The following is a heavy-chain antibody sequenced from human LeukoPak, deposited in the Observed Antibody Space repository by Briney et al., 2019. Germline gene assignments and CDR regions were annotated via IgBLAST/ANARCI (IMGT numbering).Heavy chain of an antibody. V-gene: IGHV4-39*07. CDR3: ARDSMITFGGTHYMDV. CDR2: IYYSGST. D-gene: IGHD3-16*01. CDR1: GGSISSSSYY. Sequence: SETLSLTCTVSGGSISSSSYYWGWIRQPPGKGLEWIGSIYYSGSTYYNPSLKSRVTVSVDTSKNQFSLKLSSVTAADTAVYYCARDSMITFGGTHYMDVWGKGTTVTVSS. J-gene: IGHJ6*03.